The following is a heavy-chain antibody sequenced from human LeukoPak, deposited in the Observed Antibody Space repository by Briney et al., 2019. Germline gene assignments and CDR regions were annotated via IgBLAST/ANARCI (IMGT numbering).Heavy chain of an antibody. CDR2: IIPIFGTA. Sequence: ASVKVSCKASGGTFSSYAISWVRQAPGQGLEWMGGIIPIFGTANYAQKFQGRVTITADESTSTAYMELSSLRSEDTAVYYCARAFLAYCSSTSCFDCWGQGTLVTVSS. CDR1: GGTFSSYA. V-gene: IGHV1-69*13. J-gene: IGHJ4*02. D-gene: IGHD2-2*01. CDR3: ARAFLAYCSSTSCFDC.